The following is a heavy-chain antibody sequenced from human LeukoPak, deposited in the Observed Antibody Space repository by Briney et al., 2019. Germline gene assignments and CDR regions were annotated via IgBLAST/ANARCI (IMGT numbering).Heavy chain of an antibody. CDR1: GFTFSSYA. V-gene: IGHV3-30*04. J-gene: IGHJ4*02. CDR3: ARDQGATLVRGVTPYLDY. D-gene: IGHD3-10*01. Sequence: PGKSLRLSCAASGFTFSSYAMHWVRQAPGKGLEWVSIISYDGSDEKFADSVKGRFTISRDNSKNMVFLQMSSLRAEDTAVYYCARDQGATLVRGVTPYLDYWGQGTLVSVSS. CDR2: ISYDGSDE.